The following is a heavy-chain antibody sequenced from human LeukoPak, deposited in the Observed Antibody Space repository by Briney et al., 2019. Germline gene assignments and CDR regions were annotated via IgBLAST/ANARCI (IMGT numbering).Heavy chain of an antibody. V-gene: IGHV3-30-3*01. J-gene: IGHJ3*02. CDR3: ARESDVLRFLEWYGAFDI. CDR1: GFTFSSYA. CDR2: ISYDGSNK. D-gene: IGHD3-3*01. Sequence: GGSLRLSCAASGFTFSSYAMSWVRQAPGKGLEWVAVISYDGSNKYYADSVEGRFTISRDNSKNTLYLQMNSLRAEDTAVYYCARESDVLRFLEWYGAFDIWGQGTMVTVSS.